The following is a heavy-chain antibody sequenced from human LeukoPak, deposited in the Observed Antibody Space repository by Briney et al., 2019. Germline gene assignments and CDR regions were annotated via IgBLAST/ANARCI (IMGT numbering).Heavy chain of an antibody. J-gene: IGHJ4*02. D-gene: IGHD5-24*01. CDR2: INSDGSST. CDR1: GFTFSSYW. V-gene: IGHV3-74*01. Sequence: PGGSLRLSCAASGFTFSSYWMHWVRQAPGKGLVWVSRINSDGSSTSYADSVKGRFTISRDNAKNTLYLQMNSLRAEDTAVYYCAKESGSHSRWLQRKHQDVYFDYWGQGTLVTVSS. CDR3: AKESGSHSRWLQRKHQDVYFDY.